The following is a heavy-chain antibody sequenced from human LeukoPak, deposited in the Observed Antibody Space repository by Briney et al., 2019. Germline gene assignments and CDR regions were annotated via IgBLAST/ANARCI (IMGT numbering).Heavy chain of an antibody. Sequence: GGSLRLSCAAAAFSLNAYNMNWVRQAPGKGLECVSSISSSSSYIYYADSVKGRFTISRDNAKNSLYLQMNSLRAEDTAVYYCARDQGGLRIYYYGMDVWGQGTTVTVSS. CDR3: ARDQGGLRIYYYGMDV. CDR2: ISSSSSYI. CDR1: AFSLNAYN. D-gene: IGHD4-17*01. J-gene: IGHJ6*02. V-gene: IGHV3-21*01.